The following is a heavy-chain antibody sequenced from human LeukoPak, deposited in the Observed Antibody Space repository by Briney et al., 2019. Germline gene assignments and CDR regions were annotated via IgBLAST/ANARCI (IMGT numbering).Heavy chain of an antibody. CDR1: GFTFSSYG. J-gene: IGHJ4*02. CDR3: AKNFIAAP. CDR2: ISYDGSNK. Sequence: GGSLRRSCAASGFTFSSYGMHWVRQAPGKGLEWVAVISYDGSNKYYADSVKGRFTISRDNSKNTLYLQMNSLRAEDTAVYYCAKNFIAAPWGQGTLVTVSS. V-gene: IGHV3-30*18. D-gene: IGHD6-25*01.